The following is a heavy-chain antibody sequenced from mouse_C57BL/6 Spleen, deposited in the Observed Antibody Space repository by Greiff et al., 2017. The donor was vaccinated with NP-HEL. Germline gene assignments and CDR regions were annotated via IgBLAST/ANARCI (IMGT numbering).Heavy chain of an antibody. CDR1: GFNIKDYY. J-gene: IGHJ4*01. CDR3: TTLDSSGYVDAMDY. V-gene: IGHV14-1*01. D-gene: IGHD3-2*02. Sequence: EVQLQQSGAELVRPGASVKLSCTASGFNIKDYYMHWVKQRPEQGLEWIGRIDPEDGDTEYAPKFQGKATMTADTSSNTAYLQLSSLTSEDTAVYYCTTLDSSGYVDAMDYWGQGTSVTVSS. CDR2: IDPEDGDT.